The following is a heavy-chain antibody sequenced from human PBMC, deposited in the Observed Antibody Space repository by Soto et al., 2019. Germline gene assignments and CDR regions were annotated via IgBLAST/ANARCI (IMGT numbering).Heavy chain of an antibody. Sequence: GGSLRLSCVGSGFTFTNSWMSWVRQAPGKGLEWVGHIKSKIDGGTADFAAPVKGRLNISRDDSKNTLYLQINSLKTDDTAVYYCTTVKTTFGLVINTFDSWGQGALVTVSS. J-gene: IGHJ4*02. CDR3: TTVKTTFGLVINTFDS. V-gene: IGHV3-15*01. D-gene: IGHD3-3*01. CDR1: GFTFTNSW. CDR2: IKSKIDGGTA.